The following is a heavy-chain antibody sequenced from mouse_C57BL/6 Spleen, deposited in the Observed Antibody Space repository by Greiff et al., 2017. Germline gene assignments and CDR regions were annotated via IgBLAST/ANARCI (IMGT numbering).Heavy chain of an antibody. CDR3: ARGGDYDEAWFAY. D-gene: IGHD2-4*01. CDR1: GYAFSSYW. V-gene: IGHV1-80*01. Sequence: VQGVESGAELVKPGASVKISCKASGYAFSSYWMNWVKQRPGKGLEWIGQIYPGDGDTNYNGKFKGKATLTADKSSSTAYMQLSSLTSEDSAVYFCARGGDYDEAWFAYWGQGTLVTVSA. J-gene: IGHJ3*01. CDR2: IYPGDGDT.